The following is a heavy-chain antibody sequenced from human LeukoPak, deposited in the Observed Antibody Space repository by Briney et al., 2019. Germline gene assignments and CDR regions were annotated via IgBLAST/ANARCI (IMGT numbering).Heavy chain of an antibody. Sequence: GGSLRLSCAASGFSFDDYWMSWVRQTPGKGLEWVANIKQDGSEKYYVGSVKGRFIISRDNVKNALYLLMNSLRVEDTGVYYCVRGAYYAAYWGQGTLVTVSS. J-gene: IGHJ4*02. D-gene: IGHD2/OR15-2a*01. CDR3: VRGAYYAAY. V-gene: IGHV3-7*01. CDR1: GFSFDDYW. CDR2: IKQDGSEK.